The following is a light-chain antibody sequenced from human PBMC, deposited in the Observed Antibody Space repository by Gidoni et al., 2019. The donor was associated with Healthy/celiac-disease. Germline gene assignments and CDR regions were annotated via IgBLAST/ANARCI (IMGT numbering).Light chain of an antibody. CDR2: WAS. V-gene: IGKV4-1*01. CDR3: QQYYSTPRT. J-gene: IGKJ1*01. Sequence: DIVMSQSLDSLAVSLRERATIHCKSSQSLLYSSNNKNYLAWYQQKPGQPPKLLIYWASTRESGVPDRFSGSGSGTDFTLTISSLQAEDVAVYYCQQYYSTPRTFGQGTKVEIK. CDR1: QSLLYSSNNKNY.